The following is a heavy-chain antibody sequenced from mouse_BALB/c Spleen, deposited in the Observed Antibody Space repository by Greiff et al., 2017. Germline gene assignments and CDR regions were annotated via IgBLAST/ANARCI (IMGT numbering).Heavy chain of an antibody. Sequence: EVKLMESGPGLVKPSQSLSLTCTVTGYSITSDYAWNWIRQFPGNKLEWMGYISYSGSTSYNPSLKSRISITRDTSKNQFFLQLNSVTTEDTATYYCASPYYYGSSGFAYWGQGTLVTVSA. CDR1: GYSITSDYA. J-gene: IGHJ3*01. CDR2: ISYSGST. D-gene: IGHD1-1*01. V-gene: IGHV3-2*02. CDR3: ASPYYYGSSGFAY.